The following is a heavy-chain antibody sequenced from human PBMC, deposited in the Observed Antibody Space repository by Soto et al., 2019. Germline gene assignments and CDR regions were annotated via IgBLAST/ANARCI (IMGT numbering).Heavy chain of an antibody. CDR3: GRSPGLIPTVMED. Sequence: PGESLKISCKGSGYTFTNYWIGWVRQMPGKGLEWMGIIYPGDSDTKYNPSFQGQVTISADKSTNTAYLQWSTLKASDTAMYYCGRSPGLIPTVMEDWGQGTLVTVSS. D-gene: IGHD4-17*01. V-gene: IGHV5-51*01. CDR2: IYPGDSDT. CDR1: GYTFTNYW. J-gene: IGHJ4*02.